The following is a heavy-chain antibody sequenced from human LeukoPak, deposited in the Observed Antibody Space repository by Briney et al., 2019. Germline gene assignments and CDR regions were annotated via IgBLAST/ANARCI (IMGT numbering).Heavy chain of an antibody. V-gene: IGHV3-30-3*01. CDR1: GFTFSSYA. J-gene: IGHJ4*02. CDR3: ARGDTVVIGGLDY. Sequence: GGSLRLSCAASGFTFSSYAMHWVRQAPGKGLEWVAVISYDGSNKYYADSVKGRFTISRDNSKNTLYLQMNSLRAEDTAVYYCARGDTVVIGGLDYWGQGTLVTVSS. D-gene: IGHD4-23*01. CDR2: ISYDGSNK.